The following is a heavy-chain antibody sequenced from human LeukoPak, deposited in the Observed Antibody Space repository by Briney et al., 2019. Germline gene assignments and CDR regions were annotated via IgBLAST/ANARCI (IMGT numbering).Heavy chain of an antibody. CDR2: ISSSGNNA. CDR1: GFTFSSFE. CDR3: AKDIQLST. J-gene: IGHJ3*01. V-gene: IGHV3-23*01. D-gene: IGHD5-24*01. Sequence: QPGGSLRLSCAASGFTFSSFEMNWVRQAPGKGLEWVSLISSSGNNAYYADSVKGRFTISRDNSKNTLSLQMNSLRVEDTAIYYCAKDIQLSTWGLGTRVTVSS.